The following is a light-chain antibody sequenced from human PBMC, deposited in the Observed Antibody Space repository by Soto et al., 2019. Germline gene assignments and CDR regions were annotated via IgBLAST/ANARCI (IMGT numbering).Light chain of an antibody. V-gene: IGKV3-20*01. Sequence: EIVLTQSPGTLSLSPGERATLSCRASQSVSSTYLAWYQHKPGQAPRLIIYGAYSRATDIPDRFSGSGSGTDFTLTISRLEPDDLAVYYCQQYGSPPLYTFGQGTKLEIK. CDR3: QQYGSPPLYT. CDR1: QSVSSTY. CDR2: GAY. J-gene: IGKJ2*01.